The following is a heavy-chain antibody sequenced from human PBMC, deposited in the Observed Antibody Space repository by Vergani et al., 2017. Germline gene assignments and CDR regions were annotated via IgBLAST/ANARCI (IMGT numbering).Heavy chain of an antibody. J-gene: IGHJ6*02. CDR1: GFTFSSYG. D-gene: IGHD6-13*01. Sequence: QVQLVESGGGVVQPGRSLRLSCAASGFTFSSYGMHWVRQAQGKGLEGVAVISYDGSNKYYADSVKGRFTISRDNSKNTLYLQMNSLRAEDTAVYYCAKPRYSSSGSDYYYYGMDVWGQGTTVTVSS. CDR3: AKPRYSSSGSDYYYYGMDV. CDR2: ISYDGSNK. V-gene: IGHV3-30*18.